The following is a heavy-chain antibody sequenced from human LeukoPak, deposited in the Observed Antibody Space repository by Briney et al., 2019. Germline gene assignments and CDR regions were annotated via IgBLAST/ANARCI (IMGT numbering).Heavy chain of an antibody. J-gene: IGHJ5*02. D-gene: IGHD6-19*01. CDR2: INPNSGGT. CDR1: GYTFTGYY. Sequence: ASVKVSCKASGYTFTGYYMHWVRQAPGQGLEWMGWINPNSGGTNYAQKFQGRVTMTRDTSISTAYMELSRLRSDDTAVYYCARSRTTAGYSSGWYGWFDPWGQGTQVTVSS. CDR3: ARSRTTAGYSSGWYGWFDP. V-gene: IGHV1-2*02.